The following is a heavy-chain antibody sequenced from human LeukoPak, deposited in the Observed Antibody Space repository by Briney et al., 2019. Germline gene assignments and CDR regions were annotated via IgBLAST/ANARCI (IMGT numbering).Heavy chain of an antibody. Sequence: GRSLRLSCTASGFTFGDYAMSWFRQAPGKGLEWVGFIRSKPYGGTTEYAASVKGRFTISRDDSKTIAYLQMNSLTAEDTAIYYCAKDRPNFHENSGHYYRRDGDSWGQGTLVTVSS. V-gene: IGHV3-49*03. CDR2: IRSKPYGGTT. D-gene: IGHD3-22*01. CDR3: AKDRPNFHENSGHYYRRDGDS. J-gene: IGHJ5*01. CDR1: GFTFGDYA.